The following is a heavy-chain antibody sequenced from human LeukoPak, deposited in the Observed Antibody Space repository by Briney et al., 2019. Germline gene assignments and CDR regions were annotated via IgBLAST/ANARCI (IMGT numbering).Heavy chain of an antibody. CDR1: GVTFSTYS. V-gene: IGHV3-21*01. CDR3: ARGVVAPPFDY. CDR2: SSSGSGYM. J-gene: IGHJ4*02. Sequence: GGSLRLSCAASGVTFSTYSMSWVREGPGEGLEWVSSSSSGSGYMYYADSVPGRFTISRDNAMNSLYLQMNSLRAEETAVYYCARGVVAPPFDYWGKGTLVTVFS. D-gene: IGHD3-22*01.